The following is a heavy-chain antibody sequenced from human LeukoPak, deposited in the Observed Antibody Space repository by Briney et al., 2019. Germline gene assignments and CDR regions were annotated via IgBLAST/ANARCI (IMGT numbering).Heavy chain of an antibody. CDR2: INPYSGDT. CDR3: FSDDSSGNFDT. V-gene: IGHV1-2*02. Sequence: ASVKVSCKASGYSFTGYYIHWLRHAPGHGLEWMGWINPYSGDTNYARKFQGRVTMTRDTSISTAYMELSGLTSDDTSVYYCFSDDSSGNFDTWGEGTLVTVSS. J-gene: IGHJ4*02. D-gene: IGHD3-22*01. CDR1: GYSFTGYY.